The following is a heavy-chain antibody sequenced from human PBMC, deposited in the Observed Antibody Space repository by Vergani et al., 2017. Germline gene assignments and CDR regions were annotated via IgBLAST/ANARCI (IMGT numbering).Heavy chain of an antibody. CDR2: INTSGGST. CDR3: ARGDSSKNYYYYYYMDV. Sequence: QVQLVESGAEVKKPGDSVKVSCKASGYTFTSYYMHWVRQAPGQGLEWMGIINTSGGSTSYAQKFQGRVTMTSDTSTSTVYMELSSLRSEDTAVYYCARGDSSKNYYYYYYMDVWGKGTTVTVSS. D-gene: IGHD6-13*01. J-gene: IGHJ6*03. V-gene: IGHV1-46*01. CDR1: GYTFTSYY.